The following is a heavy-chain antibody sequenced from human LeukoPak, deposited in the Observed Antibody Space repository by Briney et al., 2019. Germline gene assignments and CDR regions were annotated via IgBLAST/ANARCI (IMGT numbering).Heavy chain of an antibody. D-gene: IGHD6-25*01. CDR1: GDSISRSTYY. CDR2: VYYGRSP. Sequence: SETLSLTCTVSGDSISRSTYYWAWIRQPPGKGLEWIGSVYYGRSPYFNPSLESRATISVDTSKNHFSLKMSSVTAADTAVYHCARGSGTGTFSYWGQGTLVTVSS. CDR3: ARGSGTGTFSY. J-gene: IGHJ4*02. V-gene: IGHV4-39*02.